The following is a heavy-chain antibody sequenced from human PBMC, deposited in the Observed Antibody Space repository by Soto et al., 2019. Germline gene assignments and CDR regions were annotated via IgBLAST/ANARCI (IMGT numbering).Heavy chain of an antibody. D-gene: IGHD3-3*01. CDR1: GFTFDTYG. CDR2: TSWDEGSK. Sequence: QVQLVESGGGVVQPGRSLSLSCAASGFTFDTYGMHWVRQAPGKGLEWLAVTSWDEGSKYYADSVKGRFTISRDNSKNTLYLQMDSLRPEDTAIYFCAREGTGVDYWGEHWGQGTLVTVSS. CDR3: AREGTGVDYWGEH. V-gene: IGHV3-30*03. J-gene: IGHJ4*02.